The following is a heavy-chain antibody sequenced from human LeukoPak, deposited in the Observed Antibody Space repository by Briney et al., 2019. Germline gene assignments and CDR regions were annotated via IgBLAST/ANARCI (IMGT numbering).Heavy chain of an antibody. CDR3: AKVAYYYDSSGYYSY. CDR2: ISGSGGST. CDR1: GLTFSSYA. J-gene: IGHJ4*02. Sequence: GGSLRLSCAASGLTFSSYAMSWVRQAPGKGLEWVSAISGSGGSTYYADSVKGRFTISRDNSKNTLYLQMNCLRAEDTAVYYCAKVAYYYDSSGYYSYWGQGTLVTVSS. D-gene: IGHD3-22*01. V-gene: IGHV3-23*01.